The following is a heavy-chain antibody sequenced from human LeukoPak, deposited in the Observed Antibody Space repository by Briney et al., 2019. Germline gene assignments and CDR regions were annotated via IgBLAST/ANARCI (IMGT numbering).Heavy chain of an antibody. V-gene: IGHV1-46*01. D-gene: IGHD4/OR15-4a*01. CDR3: ARDPNANWFDP. CDR1: GYTFTSYY. Sequence: ASVKVSCKESGYTFTSYYMHWVRQAPGQGLEWMGIINPSGGSTSYAQKFQGRVTMTRDTSTSTVYMELSSLRSEDTAVYYCARDPNANWFDPWGQGTLVTVSS. CDR2: INPSGGST. J-gene: IGHJ5*02.